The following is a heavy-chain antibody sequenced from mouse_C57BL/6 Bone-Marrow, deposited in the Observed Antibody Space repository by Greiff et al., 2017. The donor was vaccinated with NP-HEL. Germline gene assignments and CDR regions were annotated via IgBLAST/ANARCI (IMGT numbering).Heavy chain of an antibody. D-gene: IGHD2-4*01. CDR1: GFTFSDYY. V-gene: IGHV5-12*01. CDR3: ARHDYDPWFAY. Sequence: EVKLVESGGGLVQPGGSLKLSCAASGFTFSDYYMYWVRQTPEKRLEWVAYISNGGGSTYYPDTVKGRFTISRDNAKNTLYLQMSRLKSEDTAMYYCARHDYDPWFAYWGQGTLVTVSA. J-gene: IGHJ3*01. CDR2: ISNGGGST.